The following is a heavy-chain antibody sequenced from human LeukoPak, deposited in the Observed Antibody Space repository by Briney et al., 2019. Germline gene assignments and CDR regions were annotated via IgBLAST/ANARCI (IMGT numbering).Heavy chain of an antibody. J-gene: IGHJ4*02. V-gene: IGHV3-33*06. CDR2: IWYDGSNK. Sequence: GGSLRLSCAASGFTFSSYGMHWVRQAPGKGLEWVAVIWYDGSNKYYADSVKGRFTISRDNSKNTLYLQMNSLRAEDTAVYYCAKEGGVAGIGGYFDYWGQGTLVTVSS. CDR1: GFTFSSYG. CDR3: AKEGGVAGIGGYFDY. D-gene: IGHD6-19*01.